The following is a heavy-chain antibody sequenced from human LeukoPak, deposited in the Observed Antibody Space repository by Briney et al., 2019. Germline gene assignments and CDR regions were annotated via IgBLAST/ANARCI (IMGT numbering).Heavy chain of an antibody. D-gene: IGHD3-10*01. CDR3: ARADYYGSGSSNYYYYYMDV. J-gene: IGHJ6*03. CDR2: ISSSGSTI. CDR1: GFTFSSYE. V-gene: IGHV3-48*03. Sequence: GGSLRLSCAASGFTFSSYEMNWVRQAPGKGLEWVSYISSSGSTIYYADSVKGRFTISRDNAKNSLYLQMNSLRAEDTAVYYCARADYYGSGSSNYYYYYMDVWGKGTTVTVSS.